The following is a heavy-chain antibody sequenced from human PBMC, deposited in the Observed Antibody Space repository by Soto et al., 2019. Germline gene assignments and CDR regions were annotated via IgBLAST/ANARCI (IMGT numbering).Heavy chain of an antibody. CDR1: VDIVSSNSDA. D-gene: IGHD3-3*01. Sequence: SPTLSLPCAISVDIVSSNSDAWNWIRQSPSGVLEWLGRTYYRSRWYNEYAVAVKSRITTNSDTSKNQFSLQLTSVTPEDTAVYYCARDGYYDFWSGYYTGPYYFDYWSQGTRVTAS. CDR3: ARDGYYDFWSGYYTGPYYFDY. J-gene: IGHJ4*02. CDR2: TYYRSRWYN. V-gene: IGHV6-1*01.